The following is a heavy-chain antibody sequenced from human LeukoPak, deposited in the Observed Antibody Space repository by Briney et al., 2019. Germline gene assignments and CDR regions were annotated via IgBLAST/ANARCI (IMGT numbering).Heavy chain of an antibody. Sequence: PSETLSLTCAVSGYSISSGYYWGWIRQPPGKGLEWIGSIYHSGSTYYNPSLKSRVTISVDTPKNQFSLKLSSVTAADTAVYYCAREGGWYHFPYWYFDLWGRGTLVTVSS. D-gene: IGHD6-19*01. J-gene: IGHJ2*01. CDR2: IYHSGST. CDR1: GYSISSGYY. CDR3: AREGGWYHFPYWYFDL. V-gene: IGHV4-38-2*02.